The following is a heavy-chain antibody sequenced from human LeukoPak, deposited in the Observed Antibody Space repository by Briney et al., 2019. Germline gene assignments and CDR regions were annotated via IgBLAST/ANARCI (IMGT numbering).Heavy chain of an antibody. V-gene: IGHV7-4-1*02. CDR2: INTNTGNP. D-gene: IGHD3-10*01. Sequence: ASVKVSCKASGYTFTSYAMNWVRQAPGQGLEWMGWINTNTGNPTYAQGFTGRFVFSLDTSVSTAYLQISSLKAEDTAVYYCARDIPRGPPYYGSGRDAFDIWGQGTMVTVSS. CDR3: ARDIPRGPPYYGSGRDAFDI. CDR1: GYTFTSYA. J-gene: IGHJ3*02.